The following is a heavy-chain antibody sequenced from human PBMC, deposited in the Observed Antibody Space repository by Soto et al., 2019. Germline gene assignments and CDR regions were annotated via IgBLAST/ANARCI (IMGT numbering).Heavy chain of an antibody. CDR3: ARVDTSMGATCVSY. J-gene: IGHJ4*02. V-gene: IGHV4-31*03. CDR1: GGSISSGGYY. Sequence: QVQLQESGPGLVKPSQTLSLTCTVSGGSISSGGYYWSWIRQHPGKGLEWIGYIYYSGSTYYNPSLKSRVTISVDTSKNQFSLKLSSVTAADTPVYYCARVDTSMGATCVSYWGQGTLVTVSS. D-gene: IGHD1-26*01. CDR2: IYYSGST.